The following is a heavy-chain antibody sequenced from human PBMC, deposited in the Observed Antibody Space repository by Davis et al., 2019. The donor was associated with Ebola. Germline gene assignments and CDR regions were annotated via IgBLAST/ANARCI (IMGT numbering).Heavy chain of an antibody. CDR3: ARSGTTGTTGPSS. Sequence: GESLKISCAASGFTFSDHYMDWVRQAPGKGLEWVGRSRDRGNSYIIEYAASVKGRFTISRDNSQNSLYLQMNSLRTEDTAVYYCARSGTTGTTGPSSWGQGTLVTVSS. J-gene: IGHJ5*02. CDR1: GFTFSDHY. D-gene: IGHD1-1*01. V-gene: IGHV3-72*01. CDR2: SRDRGNSYII.